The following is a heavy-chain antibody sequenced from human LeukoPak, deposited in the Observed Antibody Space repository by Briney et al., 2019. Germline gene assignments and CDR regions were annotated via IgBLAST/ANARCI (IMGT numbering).Heavy chain of an antibody. CDR3: ARHSYGLLGVILTPHFDY. CDR2: INHSGST. D-gene: IGHD3-10*01. V-gene: IGHV4-34*01. J-gene: IGHJ4*02. Sequence: MSSETLSLTCAVYGGSFSGYYWSWIRQPPGKGLEWIGEINHSGSTNYNPSLKSRVTISVDTSKNQFSLKLSSVTAADTAVYYCARHSYGLLGVILTPHFDYWGQGTLVTVSS. CDR1: GGSFSGYY.